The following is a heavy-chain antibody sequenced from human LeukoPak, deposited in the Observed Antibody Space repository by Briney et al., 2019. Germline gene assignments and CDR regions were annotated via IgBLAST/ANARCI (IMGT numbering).Heavy chain of an antibody. CDR2: ITSSGGGT. J-gene: IGHJ4*02. D-gene: IGHD3-22*01. CDR1: GFTFSNYA. CDR3: AKNLGQWLDY. V-gene: IGHV3-23*01. Sequence: GGSLRLSCAASGFTFSNYAMTWVRQAPGKGLEWVSAITSSGGGTYYADSVKGRFAISRDNSKNTLYLQMNSLRADDTAVYYCAKNLGQWLDYWGQGTLVTVSS.